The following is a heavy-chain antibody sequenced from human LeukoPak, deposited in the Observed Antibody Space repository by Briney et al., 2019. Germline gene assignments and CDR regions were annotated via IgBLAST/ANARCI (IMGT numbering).Heavy chain of an antibody. CDR3: ARAFQLGSYSSSFDY. J-gene: IGHJ4*02. CDR1: GGSISSGSYY. Sequence: SETLSLTCIISGGSISSGSYYWHWIRQPAGKGLEWIGRIYTSGSTNYNPSLKSRVTISLDTSKNQFSLKLSSVTAADTAVYYCARAFQLGSYSSSFDYWGQGTLVTVSS. V-gene: IGHV4-61*02. D-gene: IGHD6-13*01. CDR2: IYTSGST.